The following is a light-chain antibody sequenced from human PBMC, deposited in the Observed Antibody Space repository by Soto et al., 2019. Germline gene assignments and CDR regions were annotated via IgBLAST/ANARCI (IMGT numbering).Light chain of an antibody. CDR1: QSVSSN. V-gene: IGKV3-15*01. CDR2: GAS. J-gene: IGKJ1*01. Sequence: VMTQSPATLSVSPGARATLSCRASQSVSSNLAWYQQKPGQAPRLLIYGASTRATGIPARFSGSVSGTEFTLPISSLQSEDFAVYDCQQYKNWPPWTFGQGTKVDI. CDR3: QQYKNWPPWT.